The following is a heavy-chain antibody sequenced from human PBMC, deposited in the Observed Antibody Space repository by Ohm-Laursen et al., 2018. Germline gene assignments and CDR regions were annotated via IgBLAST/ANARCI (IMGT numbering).Heavy chain of an antibody. J-gene: IGHJ5*02. CDR1: GDSISDPY. CDR2: IFYTGST. D-gene: IGHD3-10*01. V-gene: IGHV4-59*08. CDR3: ARVVRGWFDP. Sequence: TLSLTCTVSGDSISDPYWSWIRQPPGKGLEWIGYIFYTGSTDYNPSLKSRVTISVDTSKNQFSLKLSSVTAADTAVYYCARVVRGWFDPWGQGTLVTVSS.